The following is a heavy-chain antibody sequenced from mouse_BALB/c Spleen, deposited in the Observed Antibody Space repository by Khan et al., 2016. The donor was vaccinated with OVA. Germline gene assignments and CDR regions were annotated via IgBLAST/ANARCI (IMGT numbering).Heavy chain of an antibody. CDR2: ISYSGST. D-gene: IGHD2-3*01. CDR3: ASNDHYAMDY. V-gene: IGHV3-2*02. CDR1: GYSITSDYA. Sequence: EVQLQESGPGLVKPSQSLSLTCTVTGYSITSDYAWNWIRQFPENKLEWMGYISYSGSTSYNPSLKSRISITRDTSKNQFFLQLNSVTTEDTATDYCASNDHYAMDYWGQGTSVTVSS. J-gene: IGHJ4*01.